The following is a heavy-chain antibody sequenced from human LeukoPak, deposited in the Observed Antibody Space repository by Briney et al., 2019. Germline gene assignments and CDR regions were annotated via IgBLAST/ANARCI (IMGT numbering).Heavy chain of an antibody. V-gene: IGHV4-34*01. CDR2: TNHSGST. J-gene: IGHJ6*02. Sequence: PSETLSLTCAVYGGSFSGYYWSWIRQPPGKGLEWIGETNHSGSTNYNPSLKSRVTISVDTSKNQFSLKLSSVTAADTAVYYCARGRYSSSWYYYYGMDVWGQGTTVTVSS. D-gene: IGHD6-13*01. CDR1: GGSFSGYY. CDR3: ARGRYSSSWYYYYGMDV.